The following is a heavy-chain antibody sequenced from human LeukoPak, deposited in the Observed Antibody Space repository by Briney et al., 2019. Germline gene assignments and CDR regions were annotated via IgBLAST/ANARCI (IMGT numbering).Heavy chain of an antibody. V-gene: IGHV3-23*01. Sequence: GGSLRLSCAASGFTFSSYATSWVRQAPGKGLEWVSAISGSGGSTYYADSVKGRFTISKDNSKNTLYLQMNSLRAEDTAVYYCAKDGQDIVVVPAAILYYYMDVWGKGTTVTVSS. CDR1: GFTFSSYA. D-gene: IGHD2-2*01. J-gene: IGHJ6*03. CDR3: AKDGQDIVVVPAAILYYYMDV. CDR2: ISGSGGST.